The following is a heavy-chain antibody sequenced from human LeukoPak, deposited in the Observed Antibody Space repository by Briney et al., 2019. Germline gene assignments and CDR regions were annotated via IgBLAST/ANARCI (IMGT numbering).Heavy chain of an antibody. CDR3: ARERDVFAPDAFDI. J-gene: IGHJ3*02. Sequence: NPGGSLRLSCAASGFTFSSYSMNWVRQAPGKGLEWVSSISSSSSYIYYADSVKGRFTISRDNAKNTLYLQMNSLRAGDTAVYYCARERDVFAPDAFDIWGQGTMVTVSS. CDR1: GFTFSSYS. D-gene: IGHD2-21*01. CDR2: ISSSSSYI. V-gene: IGHV3-21*01.